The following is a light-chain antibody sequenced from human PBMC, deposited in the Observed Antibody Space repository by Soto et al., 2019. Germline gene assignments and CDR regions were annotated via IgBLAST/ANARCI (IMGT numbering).Light chain of an antibody. CDR3: ATWDTNLSAV. Sequence: QSVLTQPPSVSAAPGQTVTISCSGGTSNIGHNYVSWYQQLPGTDPTLLIYGNDKRPSGIPDRFSGSKSGTSATLAITGLQTGDEADYYCATWDTNLSAVFGGGTKLTVL. J-gene: IGLJ3*02. CDR1: TSNIGHNY. V-gene: IGLV1-51*01. CDR2: GND.